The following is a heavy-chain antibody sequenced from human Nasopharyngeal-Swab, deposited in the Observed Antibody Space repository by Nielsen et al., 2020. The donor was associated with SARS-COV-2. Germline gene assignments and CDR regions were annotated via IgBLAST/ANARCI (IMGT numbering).Heavy chain of an antibody. CDR3: VRLSIAAAGVDF. Sequence: GESLKISCAASGFTFDDYGMHWVRQASGKGLEWVGRIRDKANSYATAYAASVKGRFTISRDDSKNTAYLQMNSLRAEDTAVFYCVRLSIAAAGVDFWGQGTLVTVSS. J-gene: IGHJ4*02. CDR1: GFTFDDYG. CDR2: IRDKANSYAT. D-gene: IGHD6-13*01. V-gene: IGHV3-73*01.